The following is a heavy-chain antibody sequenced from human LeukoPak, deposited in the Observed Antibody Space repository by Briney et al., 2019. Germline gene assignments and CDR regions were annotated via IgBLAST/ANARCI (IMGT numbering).Heavy chain of an antibody. D-gene: IGHD3-10*01. CDR1: GFTFSSYG. CDR3: AKDRGTMVRGVIMPYNWFDP. CDR2: ISYDGSNK. J-gene: IGHJ5*02. Sequence: PGRSLRLSCAASGFTFSSYGMHWVRQAPGKGLEWVAVISYDGSNKYYADSVKGRLTISRDNSKNTLYLQMNSLRAEDTAVYYCAKDRGTMVRGVIMPYNWFDPWGQGTLVTVSS. V-gene: IGHV3-30*18.